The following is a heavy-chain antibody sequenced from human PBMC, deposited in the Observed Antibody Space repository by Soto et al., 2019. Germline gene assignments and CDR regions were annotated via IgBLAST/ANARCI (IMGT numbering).Heavy chain of an antibody. Sequence: EVQLVESGGGLVQPGGSLRFPCAASEFTFSSYDIPWVGQATGKGLEWVSAIGTAGDTYFPGSVKGRFTISRENAKNSLYLQMNSLRAGDTAVYYCARASRYSYGMDVWGQGTTVTVSS. J-gene: IGHJ6*02. D-gene: IGHD3-16*02. CDR2: IGTAGDT. CDR3: ARASRYSYGMDV. V-gene: IGHV3-13*01. CDR1: EFTFSSYD.